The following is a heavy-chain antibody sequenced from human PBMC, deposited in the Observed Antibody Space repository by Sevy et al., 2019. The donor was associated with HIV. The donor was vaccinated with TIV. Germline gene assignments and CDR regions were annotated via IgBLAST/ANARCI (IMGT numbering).Heavy chain of an antibody. J-gene: IGHJ4*02. CDR1: GDSVASSSAA. Sequence: SQTLSLTCAISGDSVASSSAAWNWIRQSPSRGLEWLGRTCYRSKWYTDYALSVKSRIIINPDTSKNQFSLQLNSVTPEDTAVYYCARAEVATGGYDYWGQGTLVTVSS. D-gene: IGHD5-12*01. V-gene: IGHV6-1*01. CDR3: ARAEVATGGYDY. CDR2: TCYRSKWYT.